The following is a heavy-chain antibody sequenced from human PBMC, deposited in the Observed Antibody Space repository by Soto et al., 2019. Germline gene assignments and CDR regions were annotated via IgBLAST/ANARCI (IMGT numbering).Heavy chain of an antibody. CDR2: IIPIFGTA. CDR3: AGYRTTHYYGMDV. J-gene: IGHJ6*02. Sequence: QVQLVQSGAEVRKPGSSVRVSCKASGGSFNRHTISWVRQAPGQGLEWMGGIIPIFGTANYAQKFQGRVTITADESTSTAYMELSSLRSEDTAVYYCAGYRTTHYYGMDVWGQGTTVTVSS. V-gene: IGHV1-69*01. CDR1: GGSFNRHT. D-gene: IGHD1-7*01.